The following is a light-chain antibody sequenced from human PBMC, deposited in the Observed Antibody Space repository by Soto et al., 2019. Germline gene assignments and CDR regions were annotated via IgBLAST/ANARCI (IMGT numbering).Light chain of an antibody. CDR2: EVS. V-gene: IGLV2-14*01. CDR1: SSDVGGYNY. J-gene: IGLJ2*01. CDR3: SSYTSSSTLVV. Sequence: QSALNQPASVSGSPGQSITISCTGTSSDVGGYNYVSWYQQHPGKAPKLMIYEVSNRPSGVSNRFSGSKSGNTASLTISGLQAEDEAEYYCSSYTSSSTLVVFGGGTKVTVL.